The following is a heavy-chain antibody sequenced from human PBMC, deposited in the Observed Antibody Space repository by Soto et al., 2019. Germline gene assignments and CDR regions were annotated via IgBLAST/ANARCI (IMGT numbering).Heavy chain of an antibody. D-gene: IGHD6-13*01. V-gene: IGHV1-46*01. CDR2: INPSGGST. CDR3: ARVSSWSCFDY. J-gene: IGHJ4*02. Sequence: QVQLVQSGAEVKKPGASVKVSCKASGYTFTSYYMHWVRQAPGQGLEWMGIINPSGGSTSYAQKCQCRVTMTRDTSTSTVYMELSSLRSEDTAVYYCARVSSWSCFDYWGQGTLVTVSS. CDR1: GYTFTSYY.